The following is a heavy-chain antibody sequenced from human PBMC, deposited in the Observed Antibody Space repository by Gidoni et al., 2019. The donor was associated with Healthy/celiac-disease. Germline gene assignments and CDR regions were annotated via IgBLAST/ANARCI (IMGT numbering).Heavy chain of an antibody. J-gene: IGHJ3*02. V-gene: IGHV3-23*01. CDR1: GFTFRSYA. D-gene: IGHD3-10*01. Sequence: EVQLLESGGGLVQPGGSRRLSCAASGFTFRSYALSWVRQAPGKGLEWVSAISGGGGSTYYADSVKGRFTISRDNSKNTLYLQMNSLRAEDTAVYYCAKDAVLLWFGELFHAFDIWGQGTMVTVSS. CDR3: AKDAVLLWFGELFHAFDI. CDR2: ISGGGGST.